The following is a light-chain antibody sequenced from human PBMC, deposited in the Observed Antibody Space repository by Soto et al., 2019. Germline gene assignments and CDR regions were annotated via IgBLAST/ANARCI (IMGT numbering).Light chain of an antibody. CDR1: QSVSSN. CDR3: HHYHNWPPIT. J-gene: IGKJ2*01. V-gene: IGKV3-15*01. Sequence: EIVRTQSPATLSVSPGERATLSCRASQSVSSNLAWYQQKPCQARRLLIYGASTRATGIPARFSGSGSGTKFPITISSLPSEDFAGYYCHHYHNWPPITFGQGTKLEIK. CDR2: GAS.